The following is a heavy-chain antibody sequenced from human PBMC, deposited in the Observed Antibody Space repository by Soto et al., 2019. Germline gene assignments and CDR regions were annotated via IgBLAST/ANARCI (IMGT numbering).Heavy chain of an antibody. J-gene: IGHJ4*02. CDR3: ARRVQDGGRFYYVHY. CDR2: INHSGTT. Sequence: PSETLSLTCAVYGGSFSGYYWSWIRQPPGKGLEWIGEINHSGTTNFTPSLKSRVTISVDTSKNQVFLNLRSLTAADTAVYYCARRVQDGGRFYYVHYCGQGILVTSPQ. D-gene: IGHD3-10*02. CDR1: GGSFSGYY. V-gene: IGHV4-34*01.